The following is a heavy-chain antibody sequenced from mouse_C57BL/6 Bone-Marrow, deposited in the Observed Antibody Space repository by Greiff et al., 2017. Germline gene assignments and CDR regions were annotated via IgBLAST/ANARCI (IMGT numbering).Heavy chain of an antibody. J-gene: IGHJ2*01. CDR2: IYPGDGDT. Sequence: QVQLQQSGAELVKPGASVKISCKASGYAFSSYWMNWVKQRPGKGLEWIGQIYPGDGDTNYNGKFKGKATLTADTSSSTAYMQLSSLTSEDSAVYFCARGDGSSYDYFDYWGRGTTLTVSS. CDR1: GYAFSSYW. CDR3: ARGDGSSYDYFDY. V-gene: IGHV1-80*01. D-gene: IGHD1-1*01.